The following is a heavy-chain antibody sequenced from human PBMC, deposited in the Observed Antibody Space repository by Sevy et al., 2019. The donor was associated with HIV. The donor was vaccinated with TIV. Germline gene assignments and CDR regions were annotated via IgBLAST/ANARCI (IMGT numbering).Heavy chain of an antibody. V-gene: IGHV4-34*01. CDR1: GGSFSGYY. CDR2: INHSGST. J-gene: IGHJ4*02. CDR3: ARGSSLLWFGEFYYFDY. Sequence: SETLSLTCAVYGGSFSGYYWSWIRQPPGKGLEWIGEINHSGSTNYNPSLKSRVTISVDTSKNQFSLKLSSVTAADTAVYYCARGSSLLWFGEFYYFDYWGQGTPVTVSS. D-gene: IGHD3-10*01.